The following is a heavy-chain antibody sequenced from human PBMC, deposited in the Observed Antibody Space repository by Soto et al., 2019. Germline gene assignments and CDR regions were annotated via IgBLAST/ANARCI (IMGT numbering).Heavy chain of an antibody. Sequence: QVQLVQSGAEVKKPGASVKVSCKASGYTFTNFGISWVRQAPGQGLEWMGWISAYNGNTNYAQKFQGRVTMTTDTSTSTGYMEVRSLGIDDTAVYYCARGGNQIAYGGQGTLVTVSS. D-gene: IGHD3-16*01. V-gene: IGHV1-18*01. J-gene: IGHJ4*02. CDR2: ISAYNGNT. CDR1: GYTFTNFG. CDR3: ARGGNQIAY.